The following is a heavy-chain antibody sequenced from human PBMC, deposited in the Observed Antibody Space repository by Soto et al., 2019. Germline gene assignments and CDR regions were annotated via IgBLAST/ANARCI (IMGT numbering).Heavy chain of an antibody. V-gene: IGHV3-30*03. J-gene: IGHJ4*02. CDR1: GFTFSSYG. CDR2: ISYDGNRK. CDR3: ARKGYGGRWSLDY. D-gene: IGHD6-13*01. Sequence: QVQLVESGGGVVQPGRSLRLSCAASGFTFSSYGMHWARQAPGEGLEWVAVISYDGNRKYYADSVKGRFSISRDFSKNTVDLHMTSLSVEATAVYFCARKGYGGRWSLDYWGQGILVTVSS.